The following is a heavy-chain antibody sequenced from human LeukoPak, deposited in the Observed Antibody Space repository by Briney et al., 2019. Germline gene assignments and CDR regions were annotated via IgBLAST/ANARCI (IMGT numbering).Heavy chain of an antibody. Sequence: GGSLRLSGAASGFTVSSNYMNWVRQAPGKGLEWVSIFCGACITYYADSVKGRFTIARDNSKNMLYLQMNSRRAEDTAVYYCARGYGSVGATQDNVDYWGQGTLVTVSS. J-gene: IGHJ4*02. V-gene: IGHV3-66*01. CDR3: ARGYGSVGATQDNVDY. CDR2: FCGACIT. D-gene: IGHD1-26*01. CDR1: GFTVSSNY.